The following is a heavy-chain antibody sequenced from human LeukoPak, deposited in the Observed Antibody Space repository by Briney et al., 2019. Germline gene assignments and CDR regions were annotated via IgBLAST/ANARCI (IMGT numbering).Heavy chain of an antibody. J-gene: IGHJ4*02. D-gene: IGHD3-3*01. CDR3: ARGGPEWTLDY. CDR1: GFSFNTYG. CDR2: IWYDGSNT. V-gene: IGHV3-33*01. Sequence: PGVSLRLSCAASGFSFNTYGMLWVRQAPGKGLECVAVIWYDGSNTYYADSVKGRFTISRDNSKNTLYLQMNSLRGEDTAVYYCARGGPEWTLDYWGQGTLVTVRS.